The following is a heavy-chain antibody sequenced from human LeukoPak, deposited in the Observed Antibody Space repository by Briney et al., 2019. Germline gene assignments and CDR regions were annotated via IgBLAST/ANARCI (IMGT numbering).Heavy chain of an antibody. CDR2: INPNSGGT. CDR3: AYLRRDGLPPFDY. Sequence: ASVKVSCKASGYTFTGYYMHWVRQVPGQGLEWMGRINPNSGGTNYAQKFQGRVTMTRDTSISTAYMELSRLRSDDTAVYYCAYLRRDGLPPFDYWGQGTLVTVSS. V-gene: IGHV1-2*06. CDR1: GYTFTGYY. D-gene: IGHD5-24*01. J-gene: IGHJ4*02.